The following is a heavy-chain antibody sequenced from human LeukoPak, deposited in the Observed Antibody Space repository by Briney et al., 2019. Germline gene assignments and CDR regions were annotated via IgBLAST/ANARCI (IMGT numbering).Heavy chain of an antibody. CDR2: ISYDGSNK. D-gene: IGHD2-2*02. J-gene: IGHJ3*02. V-gene: IGHV3-30-3*01. CDR1: GFTFSSYT. Sequence: PGGSLRLSCAASGFTFSSYTMHWVRQAPGKGLEWVAVISYDGSNKYYADSVKGRFTISRDNSKNTLYLQMNSLRAEDTAVYYCASRCSSTSCYTYDAFDIWGQGTVVTVSS. CDR3: ASRCSSTSCYTYDAFDI.